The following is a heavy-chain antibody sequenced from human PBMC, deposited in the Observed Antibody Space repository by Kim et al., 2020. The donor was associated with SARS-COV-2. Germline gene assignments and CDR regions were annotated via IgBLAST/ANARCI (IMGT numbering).Heavy chain of an antibody. D-gene: IGHD3-3*01. Sequence: SETLSLTCTVSGGSISSSSYYWGWIRQPPGKGLEWIGSIYYSGSTYYNPSLKSRVTISVDTSKNQFSLKLSSVTAADTAVYYCARERVLTIFGVAHGANWFDPWGQGTLVTVSS. J-gene: IGHJ5*02. CDR2: IYYSGST. CDR3: ARERVLTIFGVAHGANWFDP. CDR1: GGSISSSSYY. V-gene: IGHV4-39*07.